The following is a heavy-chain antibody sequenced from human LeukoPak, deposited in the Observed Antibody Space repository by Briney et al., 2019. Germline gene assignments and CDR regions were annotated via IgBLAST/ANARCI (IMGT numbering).Heavy chain of an antibody. CDR1: GFTFSSYA. D-gene: IGHD3-22*01. CDR3: ANRYYESPLYYFDY. Sequence: TGGSLRLSCAASGFTFSSYAMNWVRQAPGKGLEWVSAISGSGGSTYYADSVKGRFTISRDNSKNTLYLQMNSLRAEDTAVYYCANRYYESPLYYFDYWGQGTLVTVSS. V-gene: IGHV3-23*01. J-gene: IGHJ4*02. CDR2: ISGSGGST.